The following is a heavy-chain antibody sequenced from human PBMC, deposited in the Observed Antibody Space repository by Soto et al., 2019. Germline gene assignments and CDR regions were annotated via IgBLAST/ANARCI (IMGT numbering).Heavy chain of an antibody. Sequence: QVQLVQSGAEVKKPGASVKVSCKASGYTFTSYDINWVRQATGQGLEWMGWMNPNSGNTGYAQKFQGRVTMTRNTSXSXXDMELSSLRSEDTAVYYCLLVPAAMLRYDYYGMDVWGQGTTVTVSS. CDR1: GYTFTSYD. D-gene: IGHD2-2*01. CDR3: LLVPAAMLRYDYYGMDV. V-gene: IGHV1-8*01. J-gene: IGHJ6*02. CDR2: MNPNSGNT.